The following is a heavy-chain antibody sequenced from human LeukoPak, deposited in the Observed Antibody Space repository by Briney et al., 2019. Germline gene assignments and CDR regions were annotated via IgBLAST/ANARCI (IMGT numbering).Heavy chain of an antibody. D-gene: IGHD3-22*01. V-gene: IGHV5-51*01. CDR3: ARRGYDSGGYRDAFDI. CDR1: GYSFTSYW. Sequence: GESLKISCKGSGYSFTSYWIGWVRQMPGKGLEWMGIIYPGGSDTTYSPSFQGQVTISADKSISTAYLQWSSLKASDTAMYYCARRGYDSGGYRDAFDIWGQGTVVTVSS. CDR2: IYPGGSDT. J-gene: IGHJ3*02.